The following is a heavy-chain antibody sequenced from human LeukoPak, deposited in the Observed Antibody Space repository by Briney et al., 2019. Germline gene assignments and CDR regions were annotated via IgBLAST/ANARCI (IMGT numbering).Heavy chain of an antibody. D-gene: IGHD3-10*01. Sequence: GGSLRLSCAASGFTFSNYVMNWVRQAPGKGLEWVSSISSSSSYIYYADSVKGRFTISRDNAKNSLYLQMNSLRAEDTAVYYCARDASYGSGFDWFDPWGQGTLVTVSS. CDR1: GFTFSNYV. V-gene: IGHV3-21*01. CDR3: ARDASYGSGFDWFDP. J-gene: IGHJ5*02. CDR2: ISSSSSYI.